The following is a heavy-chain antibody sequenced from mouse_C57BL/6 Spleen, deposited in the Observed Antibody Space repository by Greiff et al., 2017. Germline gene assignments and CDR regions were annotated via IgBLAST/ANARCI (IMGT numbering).Heavy chain of an antibody. CDR2: IYPGSGNT. CDR3: ARNDGYYDYAMDY. J-gene: IGHJ4*01. D-gene: IGHD2-3*01. CDR1: GYSFTSYY. V-gene: IGHV1-66*01. Sequence: QVQLQQSGPELVKPGASVKISCTASGYSFTSYYIHWVKQRPGQGLEWIGWIYPGSGNTKYNEKFKGKATLTADTSSSTAYMQLSSLTSEDSAVYYCARNDGYYDYAMDYWGQGTSVTVSS.